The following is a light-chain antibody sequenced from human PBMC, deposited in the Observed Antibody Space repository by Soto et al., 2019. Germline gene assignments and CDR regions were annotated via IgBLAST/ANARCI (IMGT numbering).Light chain of an antibody. CDR2: LNSDGGP. Sequence: QSVLTQSPSASASLGASVKITCTRSSGHSSYAIAGHQQQPEKGPRYLMKLNSDGGPSKGAGIPDRFSGSSSAAALYLTSPRLQSEDEADYYCQTWGTGIVVFGGGTKLTVL. CDR1: SGHSSYA. J-gene: IGLJ2*01. CDR3: QTWGTGIVV. V-gene: IGLV4-69*01.